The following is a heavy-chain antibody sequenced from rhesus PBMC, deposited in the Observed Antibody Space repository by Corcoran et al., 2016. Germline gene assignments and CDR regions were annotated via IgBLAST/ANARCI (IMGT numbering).Heavy chain of an antibody. J-gene: IGHJ4*01. CDR2: ISGSRGST. V-gene: IGHV4-165*01. Sequence: QVQLQESGPGLVKPSETLSLTCAVSGGSFSGYYWGWIRQPPGKGLEGIGYISGSRGSTYYNPSLKSRVTISTDTSKNQFSLKLSSVTAADTAVYYCARVSVYFDYWGQGVLVTVSS. CDR3: ARVSVYFDY. CDR1: GGSFSGYY.